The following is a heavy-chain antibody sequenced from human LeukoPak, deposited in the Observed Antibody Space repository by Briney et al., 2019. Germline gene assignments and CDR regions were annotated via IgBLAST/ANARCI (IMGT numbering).Heavy chain of an antibody. CDR1: GGSLSGYY. CDR2: INHGGHT. D-gene: IGHD4-11*01. J-gene: IGHJ4*02. CDR3: VRGLYSRDAGY. V-gene: IGHV4-34*01. Sequence: AETLSLTCDVYGGSLSGYYWSWIRQPPGKRLEWIGEINHGGHTNYNPSLESRVAMSVDTSKNQFSLNLGSVTAADTAVYYCVRGLYSRDAGYWGQGTLVTVSS.